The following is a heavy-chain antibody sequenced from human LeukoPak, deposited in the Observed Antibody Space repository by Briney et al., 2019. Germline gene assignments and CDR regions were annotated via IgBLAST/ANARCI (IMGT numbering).Heavy chain of an antibody. CDR3: ARVYDPWYFDY. V-gene: IGHV3-20*04. D-gene: IGHD3-22*01. J-gene: IGHJ4*02. Sequence: GGSLRLSCAASGFTFDDYGMGWVRQAPGKGLEWVSGINWNGGSTGYADSVKGRFTISRDNAKNSLYLQMNSLRAEDTALYYCARVYDPWYFDYWGQGTLVTVSS. CDR1: GFTFDDYG. CDR2: INWNGGST.